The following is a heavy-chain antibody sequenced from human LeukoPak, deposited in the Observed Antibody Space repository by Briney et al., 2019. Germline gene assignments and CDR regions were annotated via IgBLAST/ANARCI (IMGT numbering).Heavy chain of an antibody. CDR1: GGSISSGGYY. V-gene: IGHV4-61*02. Sequence: TSETLSLTCTVSGGSISSGGYYWSWIRQPAGKGLEWIGRIYTSGSTNYNPSLKSRVTISVDTSKNQFSLRLSSVTAADTAVYYCARSRGYSYGPRQAFDIWGQGTMVTVSS. CDR2: IYTSGST. CDR3: ARSRGYSYGPRQAFDI. D-gene: IGHD5-18*01. J-gene: IGHJ3*02.